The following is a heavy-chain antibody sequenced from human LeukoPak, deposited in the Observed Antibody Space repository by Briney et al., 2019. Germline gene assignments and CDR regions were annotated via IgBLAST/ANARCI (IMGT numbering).Heavy chain of an antibody. CDR2: INPNSGGT. CDR1: GYTFTDYY. Sequence: GASVKVSCKASGYTFTDYYMHWVRHAPGQGLEWMGWINPNSGGTNFAQKFQGRGAMTRDTSISTASLELGSLRSDDPVVYYWARARWQLVPYFDSWGQGTLVTVSS. D-gene: IGHD6-6*01. V-gene: IGHV1-2*02. J-gene: IGHJ4*02. CDR3: ARARWQLVPYFDS.